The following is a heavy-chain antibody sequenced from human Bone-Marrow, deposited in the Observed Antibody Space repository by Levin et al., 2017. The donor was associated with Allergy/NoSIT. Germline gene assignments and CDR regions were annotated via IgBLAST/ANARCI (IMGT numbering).Heavy chain of an antibody. J-gene: IGHJ4*02. CDR2: LDGSSGKT. CDR1: GFIFADYA. D-gene: IGHD1-26*01. Sequence: GSLRLSCTISGFIFADYAMNWVRQAPGRGLEWVSSLDGSSGKTHYADVVKGRFTISREYSKNTLFLQMNSLRVEDTAVYYCTRDRGEWGQFYFDYWGQGTLVTVSS. CDR3: TRDRGEWGQFYFDY. V-gene: IGHV3-23*01.